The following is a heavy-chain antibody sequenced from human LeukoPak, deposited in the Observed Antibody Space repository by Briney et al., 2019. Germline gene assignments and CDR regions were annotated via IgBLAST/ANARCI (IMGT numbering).Heavy chain of an antibody. J-gene: IGHJ6*03. D-gene: IGHD6-6*01. CDR3: ARDSSSPYYYYYMDV. Sequence: SGTLSLTCTVSGGSISSGGYYWSWIRQHPGKGLEWIGYIYYSGSTYYNPSLKSRVTILVDTSKNQFSLKLSSVTAADTAVYYCARDSSSPYYYYYMDVWGKGTTVTVSS. CDR2: IYYSGST. CDR1: GGSISSGGYY. V-gene: IGHV4-31*03.